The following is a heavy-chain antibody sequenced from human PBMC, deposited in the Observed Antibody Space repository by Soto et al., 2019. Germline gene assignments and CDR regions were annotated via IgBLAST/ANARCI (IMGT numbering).Heavy chain of an antibody. CDR1: GGSISSSSYY. J-gene: IGHJ5*02. CDR2: IYYSGST. CDR3: AGHSNWYWFDP. V-gene: IGHV4-39*01. D-gene: IGHD4-4*01. Sequence: SETLSLTCTVSGGSISSSSYYWGWIRQPPGKGLEWIGSIYYSGSTYYNPSLKSRVTISVDTSKNQFSLKLSSVTAADTAVYYCAGHSNWYWFDPWGQGTLVTVSS.